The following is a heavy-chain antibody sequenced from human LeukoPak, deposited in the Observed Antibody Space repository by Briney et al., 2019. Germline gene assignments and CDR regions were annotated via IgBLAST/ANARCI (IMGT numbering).Heavy chain of an antibody. J-gene: IGHJ2*01. CDR2: ISSSSSYI. CDR3: ARGSPSYAQWHFDL. D-gene: IGHD2/OR15-2a*01. Sequence: PGGSLRLSCAASGFTFSSYSMNWVRQAPGKGLEWVSSISSSSSYIYYADSVKGRFTISRDNAKNSLYLQMNSLRAEDTAVYYCARGSPSYAQWHFDLWGRGTLVTVSS. CDR1: GFTFSSYS. V-gene: IGHV3-21*01.